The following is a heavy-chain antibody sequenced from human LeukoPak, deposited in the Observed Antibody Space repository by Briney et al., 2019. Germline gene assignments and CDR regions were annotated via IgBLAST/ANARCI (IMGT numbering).Heavy chain of an antibody. CDR1: GFTVSSNY. CDR2: IYSGGST. D-gene: IGHD3-3*01. V-gene: IGHV3-53*01. Sequence: TGGSLRLSCAASGFTVSSNYMSWVRQAPGKGLEWVSVIYSGGSTYYADSVKGRFTISRDNSKNTLYLQMNSLRAEDTAVYYCARVQFGVVDYWGQGTLVTVSS. J-gene: IGHJ4*02. CDR3: ARVQFGVVDY.